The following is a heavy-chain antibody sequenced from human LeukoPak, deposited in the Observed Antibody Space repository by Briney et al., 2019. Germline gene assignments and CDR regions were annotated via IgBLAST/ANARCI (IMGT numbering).Heavy chain of an antibody. CDR1: GFTFGSYA. CDR2: IKEDGSEK. Sequence: AGGSLRLSCAASGFTFGSYAMSWVRQAPGKGLEWVANIKEDGSEKYYVDSVKGRFTISRDNAKNSVFLQMNSLRVEDTAVYYCAGRIFDIWGQGTMVTASS. V-gene: IGHV3-7*01. CDR3: AGRIFDI. J-gene: IGHJ3*02. D-gene: IGHD1-26*01.